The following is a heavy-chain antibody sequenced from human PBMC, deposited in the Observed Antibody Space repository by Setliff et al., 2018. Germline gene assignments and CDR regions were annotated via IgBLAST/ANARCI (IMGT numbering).Heavy chain of an antibody. CDR2: ITPIFETA. V-gene: IGHV1-69*06. CDR1: GGTLSGYA. CDR3: ARDSVTLGQLERRGGFRYYDMDV. J-gene: IGHJ6*02. Sequence: GASVKVSCKASGGTLSGYAFSWVRQAPGQGLEWVGGITPIFETAHYAQKFQDRVTITADKSTSTVYMELNSLISEDTAVYLCARDSVTLGQLERRGGFRYYDMDVWGQGTTVTV. D-gene: IGHD1-1*01.